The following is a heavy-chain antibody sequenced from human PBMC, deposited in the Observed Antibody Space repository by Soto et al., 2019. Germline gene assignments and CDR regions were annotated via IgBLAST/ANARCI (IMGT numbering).Heavy chain of an antibody. D-gene: IGHD6-13*01. CDR3: ARVWQQLATTSTNWFDP. V-gene: IGHV6-1*01. CDR1: GDSVSDSSVS. CDR2: TNYGSKWSY. Sequence: SQTLSLTCAISGDSVSDSSVSWNWIRQSPSRGLEWLGRTNYGSKWSYAYAESVRSRITINADTSKNQFSLKLSSVTAADTAVYYCARVWQQLATTSTNWFDPWGQGTLVTVS. J-gene: IGHJ5*02.